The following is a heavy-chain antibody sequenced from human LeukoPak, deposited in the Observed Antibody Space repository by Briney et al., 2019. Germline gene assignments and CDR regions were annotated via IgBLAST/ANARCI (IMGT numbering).Heavy chain of an antibody. CDR3: SDYTTSRGGFDY. J-gene: IGHJ4*02. CDR1: RFTFSRFW. V-gene: IGHV3-7*01. Sequence: PGGSLRLSCAASRFTFSRFWMTWVRQAPGKGLEWVANIKQDGSEKYYVDSVKGRFTISRDNAKNSLYLQMNSLRAEDTAVYYCSDYTTSRGGFDYWGQGTLVTVSS. D-gene: IGHD2-2*02. CDR2: IKQDGSEK.